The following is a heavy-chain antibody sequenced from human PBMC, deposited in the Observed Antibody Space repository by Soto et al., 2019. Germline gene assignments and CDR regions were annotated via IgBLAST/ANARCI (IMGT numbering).Heavy chain of an antibody. CDR1: GFPFSSYA. CDR3: AKVDAGQPEAFYS. D-gene: IGHD5-12*01. J-gene: IGHJ5*02. CDR2: ISGSGSNP. V-gene: IGHV3-23*01. Sequence: PGGSLRLSCAASGFPFSSYAMSWVLQTPGQGLEWVSAISGSGSNPYYADSVKGRFAISRDNSKNILFLPLSSLRFNDTSVYYCAKVDAGQPEAFYSWGLGTRFTVSS.